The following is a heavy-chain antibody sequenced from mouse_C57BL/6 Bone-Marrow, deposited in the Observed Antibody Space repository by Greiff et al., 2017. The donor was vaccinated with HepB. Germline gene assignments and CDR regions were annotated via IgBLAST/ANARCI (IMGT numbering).Heavy chain of an antibody. J-gene: IGHJ2*01. V-gene: IGHV1-82*01. CDR3: ARGIYYGSRVDY. CDR1: GYAFSSSW. Sequence: VQVVESGPELVKPGASVKISCKASGYAFSSSWMNWVKQRPGKGLEWIGRIYPGDGDTNYNGKFKGKATLTADKSSSTAYMQLSSLTSEDSAVYFCARGIYYGSRVDYWGQGTTLTVSS. CDR2: IYPGDGDT. D-gene: IGHD1-1*01.